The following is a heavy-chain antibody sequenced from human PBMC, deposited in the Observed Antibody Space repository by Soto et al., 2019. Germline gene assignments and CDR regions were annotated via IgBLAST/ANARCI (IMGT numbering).Heavy chain of an antibody. CDR1: GFTFSSYA. V-gene: IGHV3-30-3*01. D-gene: IGHD6-13*01. CDR2: ISYDESNK. J-gene: IGHJ4*02. CDR3: ARVIAAAGLDY. Sequence: GGSLRFSCAAAGFTFSSYAMHWVRQAPGKGLEWVAVISYDESNKNYADSVQGRFTMSRDNSKNTVYLQMNSLRAEDTAVYYCARVIAAAGLDYWGQGTLVTVSS.